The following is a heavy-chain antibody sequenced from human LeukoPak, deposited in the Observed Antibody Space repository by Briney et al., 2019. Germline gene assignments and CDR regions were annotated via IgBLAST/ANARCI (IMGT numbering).Heavy chain of an antibody. J-gene: IGHJ4*02. Sequence: PGGSLRLSCAASGFTVSSNYMSWVRQAPGKGLEWFSVIYSGGSTYYADSVKGRFTISRDNSKNTLYLQMNSLRAEDTAVYYCARAGVDCSSTSCYIPFGYWGQGTLVTVSS. CDR3: ARAGVDCSSTSCYIPFGY. CDR1: GFTVSSNY. D-gene: IGHD2-2*02. CDR2: IYSGGST. V-gene: IGHV3-66*02.